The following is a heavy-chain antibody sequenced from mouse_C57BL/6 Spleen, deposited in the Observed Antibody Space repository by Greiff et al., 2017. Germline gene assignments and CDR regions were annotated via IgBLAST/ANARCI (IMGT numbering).Heavy chain of an antibody. V-gene: IGHV1-15*01. D-gene: IGHD2-3*01. Sequence: VQLQQSGAELVRPGASVTLSCKASGYTFTDYEMHWVKQTPVHGLEWIGAIDPETGGTAYNQKFKGKAILTADKSSSTAYMELRSLTSEDSAVYYCTRSYDGYYDYAMDYWGQGTSVTVSS. CDR3: TRSYDGYYDYAMDY. J-gene: IGHJ4*01. CDR1: GYTFTDYE. CDR2: IDPETGGT.